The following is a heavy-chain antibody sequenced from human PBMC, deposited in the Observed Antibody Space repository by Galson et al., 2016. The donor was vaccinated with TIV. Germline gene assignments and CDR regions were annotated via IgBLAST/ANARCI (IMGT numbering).Heavy chain of an antibody. D-gene: IGHD1-26*01. CDR3: AKVGKSGDYSWDAFDI. CDR2: LSLSGSHT. CDR1: GFGFRNYV. V-gene: IGHV3-23*01. Sequence: SLRLSCAASGFGFRNYVMSWVRLAPGKGLEWVSSLSLSGSHTYYAESVKGRFTISRDNSKYTLFLQLNSLRVGDTAIYYCAKVGKSGDYSWDAFDIWGQGTMVTVSS. J-gene: IGHJ3*02.